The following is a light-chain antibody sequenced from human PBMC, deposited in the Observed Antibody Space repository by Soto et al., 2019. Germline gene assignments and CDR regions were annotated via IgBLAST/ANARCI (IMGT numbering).Light chain of an antibody. J-gene: IGLJ2*01. V-gene: IGLV2-14*01. Sequence: QSALTQPASVSGSPGQSITISCTGTNSDVGRYNYVSWYQQHPGKAPKLMIYEVSNRPSGVPDRFSGSKSGPSASLAITGLQADDEADYYCQSYDSSLSGVVFGGGTKLTVL. CDR1: NSDVGRYNY. CDR2: EVS. CDR3: QSYDSSLSGVV.